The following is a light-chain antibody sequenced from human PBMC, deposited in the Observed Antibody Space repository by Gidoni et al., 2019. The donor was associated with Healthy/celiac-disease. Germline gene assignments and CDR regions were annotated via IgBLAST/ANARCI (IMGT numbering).Light chain of an antibody. V-gene: IGKV3-15*01. Sequence: EIVITPSPATLSVSPGERATLSCRASPSVNSNLAWYQQKPGQAPRLLIYGASTRATGIPARFSGSGSGTEFTLTISSLQSEDFAVYYCQQYNNWPLTFGGGTKVEIK. J-gene: IGKJ4*01. CDR2: GAS. CDR3: QQYNNWPLT. CDR1: PSVNSN.